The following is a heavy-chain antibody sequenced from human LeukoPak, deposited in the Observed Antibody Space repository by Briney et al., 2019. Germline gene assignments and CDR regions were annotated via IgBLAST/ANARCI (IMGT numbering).Heavy chain of an antibody. V-gene: IGHV1-18*01. CDR1: GYTFTSYG. D-gene: IGHD6-13*01. J-gene: IGHJ6*02. CDR2: ISAYNGNT. Sequence: ASVKVSCKASGYTFTSYGISWVRQAPGQGLEWMGWISAYNGNTNYAQKFQGRVTMTRDTSTSTVYMELSSLRSEDTAVYYCARDLHLIAAAPQSYYYYGMDVWGQGTTVTVSS. CDR3: ARDLHLIAAAPQSYYYYGMDV.